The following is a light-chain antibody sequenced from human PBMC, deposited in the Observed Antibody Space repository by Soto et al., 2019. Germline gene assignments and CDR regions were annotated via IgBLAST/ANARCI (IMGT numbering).Light chain of an antibody. Sequence: DIQLTQSPSFLSASVGDRVIITCRASQDIRESLAWYQQKPGKAPKLLIFDASTLQSGVPSRFSGSGSGTEFTLTISTLQPEDFASYCRHHLYGYPITFGQGTRLEIK. J-gene: IGKJ5*01. V-gene: IGKV1-9*01. CDR1: QDIRES. CDR2: DAS. CDR3: HHLYGYPIT.